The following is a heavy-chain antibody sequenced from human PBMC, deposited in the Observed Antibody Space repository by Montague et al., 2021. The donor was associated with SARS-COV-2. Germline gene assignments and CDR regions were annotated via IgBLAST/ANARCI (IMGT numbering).Heavy chain of an antibody. CDR3: ARLRDGVVPSPILGIGPYFTYYYMDV. D-gene: IGHD2-15*01. Sequence: GSFSGYYWNWIRQPPGKGLEWIGEINHGGNTNYNPSLKNHLTISVDTSKNQFSRKLTSVAATDTAVYYCARLRDGVVPSPILGIGPYFTYYYMDVWGKGTPVTVSS. CDR2: INHGGNT. V-gene: IGHV4-34*01. J-gene: IGHJ6*03. CDR1: GSFSGYY.